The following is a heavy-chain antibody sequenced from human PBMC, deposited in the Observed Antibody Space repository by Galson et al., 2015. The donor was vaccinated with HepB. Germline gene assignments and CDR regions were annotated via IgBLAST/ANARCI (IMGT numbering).Heavy chain of an antibody. CDR3: ARDASGNFDS. Sequence: SLRLSCAASGFTFSYYSMNWIRQAPGKGLDWISYISSSSTTIHYADSVEGRFTISRDDARDSLYLQMNSLRDEDTAVYYCARDASGNFDSWGRGTLVTVSS. J-gene: IGHJ4*02. CDR1: GFTFSYYS. D-gene: IGHD3-3*01. V-gene: IGHV3-48*02. CDR2: ISSSSTTI.